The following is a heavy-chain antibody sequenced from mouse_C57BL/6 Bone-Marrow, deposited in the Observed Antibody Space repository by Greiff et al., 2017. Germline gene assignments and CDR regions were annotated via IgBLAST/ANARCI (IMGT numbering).Heavy chain of an antibody. V-gene: IGHV5-9*01. Sequence: EVKLVESGGGLVTPGGSLKLSCAASGFTFSSYTMSWVRQTPEKRLQWVAAISGGGGNTYYPASVKGRFTISRDYDKNILYLQMSSLRSEDTALYNWSRQVTTVLATKYFDVWGTGTTVTVSS. D-gene: IGHD1-1*01. J-gene: IGHJ1*03. CDR2: ISGGGGNT. CDR1: GFTFSSYT. CDR3: SRQVTTVLATKYFDV.